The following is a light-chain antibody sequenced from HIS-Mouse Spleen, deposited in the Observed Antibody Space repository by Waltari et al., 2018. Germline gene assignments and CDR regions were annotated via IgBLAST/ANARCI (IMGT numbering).Light chain of an antibody. CDR3: QVWDSSSDHVV. V-gene: IGLV3-21*04. Sequence: SYVLTQPPSVSVAPGKTARITCGGNNIGSESVHWYQQEPGQAPVLVVYYDRDRPSGIPERFSGSNSGNTATLTISRVEAGDEADYYCQVWDSSSDHVVFGGGTKLTVL. J-gene: IGLJ2*01. CDR1: NIGSES. CDR2: YDR.